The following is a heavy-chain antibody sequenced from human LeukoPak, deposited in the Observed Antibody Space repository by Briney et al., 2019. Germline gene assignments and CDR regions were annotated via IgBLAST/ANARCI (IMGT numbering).Heavy chain of an antibody. J-gene: IGHJ6*03. D-gene: IGHD3-10*01. V-gene: IGHV4-34*01. CDR3: ARARYGSGSYHFMDV. CDR1: GGSFSGYY. Sequence: PSETLSLTCAVYGGSFSGYYWSWIRQSPGKGLEWIGEINHSGSTNYNPSLKSRVTMSVATSKNQLSLRLSSVTAADTAVYYCARARYGSGSYHFMDVWGKGTTVTISS. CDR2: INHSGST.